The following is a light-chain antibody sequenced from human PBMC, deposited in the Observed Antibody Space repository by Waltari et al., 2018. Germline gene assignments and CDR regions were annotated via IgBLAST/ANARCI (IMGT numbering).Light chain of an antibody. J-gene: IGKJ1*01. CDR2: WAS. Sequence: DIVMTQSPNSLAVSLGERATITCKSSPSVLYNSNNKNYLAWYQQKPGQPPKLLIYWASTRESGVPDRFSGSGSGTDFTLSISSLQAEDVAVYYCQQHYISRTFGQGTRVEIK. CDR3: QQHYISRT. CDR1: PSVLYNSNNKNY. V-gene: IGKV4-1*01.